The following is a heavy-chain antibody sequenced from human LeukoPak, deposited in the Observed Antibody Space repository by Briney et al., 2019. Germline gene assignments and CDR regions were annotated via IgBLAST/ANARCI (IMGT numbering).Heavy chain of an antibody. Sequence: NPSGGSTSYAQKFQGRVTMTRDTSTSTVYMELSSLRSEDTAVYYCARDLDTNEPRYNWNDAGFGYWGQGTLVTVSS. CDR3: ARDLDTNEPRYNWNDAGFGY. J-gene: IGHJ4*02. V-gene: IGHV1-46*01. CDR2: NPSGGST. D-gene: IGHD1-20*01.